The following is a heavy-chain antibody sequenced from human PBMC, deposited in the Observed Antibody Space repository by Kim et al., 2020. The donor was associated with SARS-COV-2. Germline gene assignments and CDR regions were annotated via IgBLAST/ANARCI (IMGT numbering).Heavy chain of an antibody. D-gene: IGHD1-26*01. V-gene: IGHV3-64*01. CDR2: ISSNGYST. CDR3: AREARNSGNYDYLDY. CDR1: GFTLTNYA. J-gene: IGHJ4*02. Sequence: GGSLRLSCTASGFTLTNYAMHWVRQAPGKGLEYVAAISSNGYSTYYANFVEGRFTISRDTSKNMLYLQLGSLRAEDKAMYYCAREARNSGNYDYLDYWGQGILVSVSS.